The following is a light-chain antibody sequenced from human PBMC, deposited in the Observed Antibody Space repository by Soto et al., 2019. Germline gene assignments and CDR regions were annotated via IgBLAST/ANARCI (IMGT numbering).Light chain of an antibody. V-gene: IGLV1-40*01. CDR1: SSNIGAGYD. CDR2: GNS. Sequence: QSALTQPPSVSVAPGLRVTISCTGSSSNIGAGYDVHWYQQLPGTAPKLLIYGNSNRPSGVPDRFSGSKSGTSASLAITGLQAEDEADYYCQSYDSSLSGSYVFGTGTKVTVL. J-gene: IGLJ1*01. CDR3: QSYDSSLSGSYV.